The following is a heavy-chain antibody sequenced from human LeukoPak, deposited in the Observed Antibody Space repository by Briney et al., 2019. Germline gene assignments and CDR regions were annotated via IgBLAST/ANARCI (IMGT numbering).Heavy chain of an antibody. CDR2: VSTYNGDT. CDR3: ARTTSGCPEY. Sequence: ASVNVSFKASGYTFTSYGITWVRQAPGQGLEWMGWVSTYNGDTNYAQKLQGRVTMTTDTSSTTSYMELRSLRSDNTAVYYCARTTSGCPEYWAQGTLVTVSS. D-gene: IGHD6-19*01. J-gene: IGHJ4*02. CDR1: GYTFTSYG. V-gene: IGHV1-18*01.